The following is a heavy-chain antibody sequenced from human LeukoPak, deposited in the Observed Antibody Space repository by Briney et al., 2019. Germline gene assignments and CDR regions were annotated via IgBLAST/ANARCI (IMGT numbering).Heavy chain of an antibody. J-gene: IGHJ6*02. CDR2: INHRGST. Sequence: PSETLSLTCAVYGGSFSGYYWSWIRQPPGKGLEWIGEINHRGSTNYNPSLKSRVTISVDTSKNQFSLKLSSVTAADTAVYYCARISHDFWSGYLYGMDVWGQGTTVTVSS. CDR3: ARISHDFWSGYLYGMDV. CDR1: GGSFSGYY. V-gene: IGHV4-34*01. D-gene: IGHD3-3*01.